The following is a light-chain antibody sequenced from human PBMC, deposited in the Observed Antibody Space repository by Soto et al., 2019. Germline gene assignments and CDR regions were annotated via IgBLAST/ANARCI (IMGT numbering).Light chain of an antibody. V-gene: IGKV1-5*01. CDR2: DAS. CDR3: QQYNSYSRT. Sequence: DIQMSQSPSTLSASVGDRVTITCRASQSISNWLAWYQQKPGKAPKLLIYDASSLESGVSLRFSGSGSGTEFTLTISSLQPDDFATYYCQQYNSYSRTFGQGTKVDIK. CDR1: QSISNW. J-gene: IGKJ1*01.